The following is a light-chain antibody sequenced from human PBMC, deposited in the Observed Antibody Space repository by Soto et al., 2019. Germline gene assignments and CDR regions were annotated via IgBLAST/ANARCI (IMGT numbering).Light chain of an antibody. Sequence: DIQMTQSPSSLSASVRDKVTITCRASQSISNNLNWYQQKPGKAPRVLIFAASNLHSGVPSRFSGSGSGTDFALTINSLQPEDFATYYCQQSYSTPSTFGQGTKLEI. CDR2: AAS. CDR1: QSISNN. CDR3: QQSYSTPST. V-gene: IGKV1-39*01. J-gene: IGKJ2*02.